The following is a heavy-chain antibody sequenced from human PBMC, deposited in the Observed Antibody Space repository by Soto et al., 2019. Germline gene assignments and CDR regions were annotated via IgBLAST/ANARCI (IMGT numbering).Heavy chain of an antibody. CDR1: GGSISSYY. J-gene: IGHJ5*02. CDR3: ARHSKLLGYLPDNWFDP. CDR2: IYYSGST. Sequence: PSETLYLTCTVSGGSISSYYWSWIRQPPGKGLEWIGYIYYSGSTNYNPSLKSRVTISVDTSKNQFSLKLSSVTAADTSVYYCARHSKLLGYLPDNWFDPWGQGTLVTVSS. D-gene: IGHD2-15*01. V-gene: IGHV4-59*08.